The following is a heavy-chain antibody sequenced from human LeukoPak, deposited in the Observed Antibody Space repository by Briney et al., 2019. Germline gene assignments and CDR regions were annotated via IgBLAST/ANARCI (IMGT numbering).Heavy chain of an antibody. D-gene: IGHD6-13*01. V-gene: IGHV1-2*02. Sequence: GASVKVSCKPSGYTFTSYGISRVRQAPGQGLEWMGWINPNSRGTNYAQKFQGGVTMPRDTSISTAYMELSSLKSDDTAVYYCARGSSSSWPYLDYWGQGTLVNVSS. J-gene: IGHJ4*02. CDR1: GYTFTSYG. CDR2: INPNSRGT. CDR3: ARGSSSSWPYLDY.